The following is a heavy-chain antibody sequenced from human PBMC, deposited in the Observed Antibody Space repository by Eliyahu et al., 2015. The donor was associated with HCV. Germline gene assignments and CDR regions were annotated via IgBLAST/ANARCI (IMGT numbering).Heavy chain of an antibody. CDR1: GYTFTGYX. D-gene: IGHD3-22*01. V-gene: IGHV1-2*02. CDR3: ARDSRPLSWAYDSSGYYLDY. Sequence: QVQLVQSGAEVKKPGASVKVSCKASGYTFTGYXMXWVRQAPGQGLEWMGWINPNSGGTNYAQKFQSRVTMTRDTSISTAYMELSRLRSDDTAVYYCARDSRPLSWAYDSSGYYLDYWGQGTLVTVSS. J-gene: IGHJ4*02. CDR2: INPNSGGT.